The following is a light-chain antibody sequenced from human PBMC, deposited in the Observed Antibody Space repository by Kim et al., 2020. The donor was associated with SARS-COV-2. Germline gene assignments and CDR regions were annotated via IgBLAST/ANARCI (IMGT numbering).Light chain of an antibody. CDR1: ESIITS. CDR3: QQRYRWPLT. V-gene: IGKV3-11*01. J-gene: IGKJ4*01. CDR2: EAT. Sequence: LSPGERATLSCWASESIITSLGWYQHKPGQAPRLLISEATNRASGIPARFSGSGSGKDFTLTIDSLEPEDFAVYYCQQRYRWPLTFGGGTRVEIK.